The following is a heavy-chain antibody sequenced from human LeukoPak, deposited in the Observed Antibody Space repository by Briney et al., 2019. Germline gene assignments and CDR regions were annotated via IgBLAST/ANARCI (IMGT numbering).Heavy chain of an antibody. D-gene: IGHD4-17*01. V-gene: IGHV3-23*01. J-gene: IGHJ4*02. Sequence: PGGSLRLPCAASGFTFSSYAMSWVRQAPGKGLEWVSAISSSSGSTFYADSVKGRFTISRDNSKKTLYLQMNSLRAEDTAVYYCAKAAYGDYTPFDYWGQGTLVTVSS. CDR1: GFTFSSYA. CDR3: AKAAYGDYTPFDY. CDR2: ISSSSGST.